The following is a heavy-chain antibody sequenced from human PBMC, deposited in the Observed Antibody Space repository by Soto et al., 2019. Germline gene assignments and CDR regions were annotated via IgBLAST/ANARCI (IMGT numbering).Heavy chain of an antibody. V-gene: IGHV1-69*12. CDR3: ARVRSGVYYYYGMDV. CDR1: GGTFSSYA. J-gene: IGHJ6*02. CDR2: IIPIFGTA. Sequence: QVQLVQSGAEVKKPGSSVKVSCKASGGTFSSYAISWVRQAPGQGLEWLGGIIPIFGTANYAQKFQGRVTITADEATSTAYMELSSLRSEDRAVYYCARVRSGVYYYYGMDVWGQGTTVTVSS.